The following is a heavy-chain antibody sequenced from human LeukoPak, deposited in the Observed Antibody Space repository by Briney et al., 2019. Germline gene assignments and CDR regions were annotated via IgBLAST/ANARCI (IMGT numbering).Heavy chain of an antibody. Sequence: GASVKVSCKASGYTFTSYGISWVRQAPGQGLEWMGWISAYNGNTNYAQKLQGRVTMTTDTSTSTAYMELRSLRSDDTAVYYCARESKPGRVRGVIPSRYFDYWGQGTLVTVSS. V-gene: IGHV1-18*04. CDR2: ISAYNGNT. D-gene: IGHD3-10*01. CDR1: GYTFTSYG. CDR3: ARESKPGRVRGVIPSRYFDY. J-gene: IGHJ4*02.